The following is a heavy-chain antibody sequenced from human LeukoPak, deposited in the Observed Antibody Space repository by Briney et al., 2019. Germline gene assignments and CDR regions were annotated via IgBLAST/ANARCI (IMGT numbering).Heavy chain of an antibody. D-gene: IGHD5-12*01. CDR1: GFTFSGST. Sequence: GGSLRLSCAASGFTFSGSTMHWVRQASGKGLEWVGRIRSKGNNYATAYAASMKGRFTISRDNSKNTLYLQMNSLRAEDTAVYYCAREETWINYYYGMDVWGQGTTVTVSS. V-gene: IGHV3-73*01. CDR2: IRSKGNNYAT. CDR3: AREETWINYYYGMDV. J-gene: IGHJ6*02.